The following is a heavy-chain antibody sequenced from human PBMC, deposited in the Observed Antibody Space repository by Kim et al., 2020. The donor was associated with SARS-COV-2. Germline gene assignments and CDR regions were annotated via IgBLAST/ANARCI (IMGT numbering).Heavy chain of an antibody. Sequence: SETLSLTCTVSGGSISSSSYYWGWIRQPPGKGLEWIGSIYYSGSTYYNPSLKSRVTISVDTSKNQFSLKLSSVTAADTAVYYCARRPGSSGWYRNYYYYYGMDVWGQGTTVTVSS. CDR1: GGSISSSSYY. J-gene: IGHJ6*02. V-gene: IGHV4-39*01. D-gene: IGHD6-19*01. CDR2: IYYSGST. CDR3: ARRPGSSGWYRNYYYYYGMDV.